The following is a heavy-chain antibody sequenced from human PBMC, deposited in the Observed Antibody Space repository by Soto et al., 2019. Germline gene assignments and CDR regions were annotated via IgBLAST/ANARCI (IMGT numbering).Heavy chain of an antibody. D-gene: IGHD3-9*01. J-gene: IGHJ6*02. CDR1: EFTFSSYS. Sequence: RVSPRLSFAASEFTFSSYSMSWVRQAPGKGLEWVSAISGSGGSTYYADSVKGRFTISRDNSKNTLYLQMNSLRAEDTAVYYCANRATYDILTGYYTSIDYWGQGTTVTVSS. CDR3: ANRATYDILTGYYTSIDY. CDR2: ISGSGGST. V-gene: IGHV3-23*01.